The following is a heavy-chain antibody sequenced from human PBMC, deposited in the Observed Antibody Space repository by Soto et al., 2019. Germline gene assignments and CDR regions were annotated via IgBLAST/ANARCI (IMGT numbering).Heavy chain of an antibody. CDR2: VYQSGTT. CDR3: ARQPESTSYFDY. V-gene: IGHV4-39*01. Sequence: SETLSLTCTVSGGSISSGGYYWGWIRQAPGKGLEWIGNVYQSGTTRLNPSLKSRVSIFVDRSKNQFSLELNSATAADRAVYYCARQPESTSYFDYWGQGILVTVSS. CDR1: GGSISSGGYY. J-gene: IGHJ4*02. D-gene: IGHD2-2*01.